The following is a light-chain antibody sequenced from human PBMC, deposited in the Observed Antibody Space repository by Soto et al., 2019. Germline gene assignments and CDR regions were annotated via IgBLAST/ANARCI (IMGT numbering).Light chain of an antibody. J-gene: IGKJ1*01. Sequence: EIVLPQSPGTLSLSPGESATLSGRASQTISSRSLAWYQQKPGQAPRLLIFDASSRATGIPDRFSGGGSGTDFTLTISSLQPEDFATYYCLQDYSYPWTVGQGTKVDIK. V-gene: IGKV3-20*01. CDR2: DAS. CDR3: LQDYSYPWT. CDR1: QTISSRS.